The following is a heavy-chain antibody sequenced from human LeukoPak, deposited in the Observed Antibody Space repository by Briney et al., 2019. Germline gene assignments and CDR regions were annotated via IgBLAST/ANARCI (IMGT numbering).Heavy chain of an antibody. CDR3: ARQEIGLRSFDP. CDR1: GGSISSSNW. CDR2: IYHSGST. Sequence: SGTLSLTCAVSGGSISSSNWWSWVRQPPGKGLEWIGEIYHSGSTSYNPSLKSRVTISVDKSKNQFSLNLSSVTPADTAVYYCARQEIGLRSFDPWGQGTLVTVSS. V-gene: IGHV4-4*02. D-gene: IGHD3/OR15-3a*01. J-gene: IGHJ5*02.